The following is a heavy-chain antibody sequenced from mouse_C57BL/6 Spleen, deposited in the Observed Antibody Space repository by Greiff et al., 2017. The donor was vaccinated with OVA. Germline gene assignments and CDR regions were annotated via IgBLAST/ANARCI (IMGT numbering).Heavy chain of an antibody. V-gene: IGHV1-15*01. CDR1: GYTFTDYE. Sequence: VKLMESGAELVRPGASVTLSCKASGYTFTDYEMHWVKQTPVHGLEWIGAIDPETGGTAYNQKFKGKAILTADKSSSTAYMELRSLTSEDSAVYYCTRKGIYYDYEEFAYWGQGTLVTVSA. J-gene: IGHJ3*01. CDR3: TRKGIYYDYEEFAY. CDR2: IDPETGGT. D-gene: IGHD2-4*01.